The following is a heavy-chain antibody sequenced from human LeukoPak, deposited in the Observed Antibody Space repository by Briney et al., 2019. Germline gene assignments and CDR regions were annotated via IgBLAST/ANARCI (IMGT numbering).Heavy chain of an antibody. Sequence: PGGSLRLSCGASGFTLSSNAMSWVRQAPGKGLEWVSAITSNGGTTYYADSVKGRFTISRDNSKDTLYLQMNSLRAEDTAVFYCAKDRLTIDAFDIWGQGTMVTVSS. V-gene: IGHV3-23*01. CDR2: ITSNGGTT. D-gene: IGHD1-14*01. J-gene: IGHJ3*02. CDR3: AKDRLTIDAFDI. CDR1: GFTLSSNA.